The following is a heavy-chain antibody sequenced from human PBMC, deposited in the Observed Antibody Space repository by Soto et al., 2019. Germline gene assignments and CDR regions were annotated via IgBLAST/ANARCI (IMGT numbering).Heavy chain of an antibody. J-gene: IGHJ5*01. CDR3: ARDLTISSTDGPLDP. D-gene: IGHD1-1*01. CDR1: GGSMSRYY. CDR2: IHYTGST. Sequence: PXETLSLTCTVSGGSMSRYYWTWIRQPPGKGLEWIGNIHYTGSTNYNPSLKSRVTILLGTSTSQFSLKVSSVTAADTAVYYCARDLTISSTDGPLDPWGQGTLVTVSS. V-gene: IGHV4-59*01.